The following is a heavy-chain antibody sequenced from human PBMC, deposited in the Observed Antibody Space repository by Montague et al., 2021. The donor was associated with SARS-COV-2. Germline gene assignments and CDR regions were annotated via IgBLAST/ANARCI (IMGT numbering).Heavy chain of an antibody. V-gene: IGHV3-30-3*01. J-gene: IGHJ1*01. Sequence: SLRLSCAASGFTFSSYATHWVRQAPGKGMEWVAVISYDGGNKYYADSVKGRFTISRDNSKNTLYLQMDSLRAEDTAVYYCARDVFPPSSWPAEYFQHWGQGTLVTVSS. CDR3: ARDVFPPSSWPAEYFQH. CDR1: GFTFSSYA. CDR2: ISYDGGNK. D-gene: IGHD6-13*01.